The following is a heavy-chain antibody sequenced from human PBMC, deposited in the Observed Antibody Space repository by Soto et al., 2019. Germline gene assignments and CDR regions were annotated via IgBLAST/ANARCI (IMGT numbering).Heavy chain of an antibody. CDR1: GFTFSSYG. Sequence: GGSLRLSCAASGFTFSSYGMHWVRQAPGKGLEWVAVIWYDGSNKYYADSVKGRFTISRDNSKNTLYLQMNSLRAEDTAVYYCARELEWLLPSLAFDYWGQGTLVTVSS. D-gene: IGHD3-3*01. J-gene: IGHJ4*02. CDR2: IWYDGSNK. V-gene: IGHV3-33*01. CDR3: ARELEWLLPSLAFDY.